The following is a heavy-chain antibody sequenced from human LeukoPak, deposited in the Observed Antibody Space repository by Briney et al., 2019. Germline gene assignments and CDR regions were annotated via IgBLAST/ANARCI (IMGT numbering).Heavy chain of an antibody. V-gene: IGHV4-59*08. CDR1: GGSISSYY. D-gene: IGHD1-26*01. J-gene: IGHJ4*02. CDR3: ARRVGVTRFDY. Sequence: SETLSLTCTVSGGSISSYYWSWVRQPPGKGLEGSGYIYYNGGSGSTNYSPSLKSRFTISVDMSKNQFSLKLSSVTAADTAVYYCARRVGVTRFDYWGQGALVTVSS. CDR2: IYYNGGSGST.